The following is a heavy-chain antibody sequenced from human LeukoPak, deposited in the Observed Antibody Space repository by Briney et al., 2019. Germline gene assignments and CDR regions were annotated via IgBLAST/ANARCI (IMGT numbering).Heavy chain of an antibody. Sequence: SETLSLTCTVSGGSISSTTYYWGWIRQPPGKGLEWIGSVNDSGSTYYNPSLKSRVTISVDTSKNHFSLKLNSVTTADTAVYYCTRGAGWLIDYWGQGILVTVSS. V-gene: IGHV4-39*07. CDR2: VNDSGST. J-gene: IGHJ4*02. CDR3: TRGAGWLIDY. CDR1: GGSISSTTYY. D-gene: IGHD3-16*01.